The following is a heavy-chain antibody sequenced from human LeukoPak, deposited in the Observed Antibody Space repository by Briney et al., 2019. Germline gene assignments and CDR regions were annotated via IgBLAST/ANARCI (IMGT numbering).Heavy chain of an antibody. Sequence: SETLSLTCTVSGGSISSYYWSWIRQPPGKGLEWIGYIYYSGSTNYNPSLKSRVTISVDTSKNQFSLKLSSVTAADTAVYFCTRYILTVTGYWYFDLWGRGTLVTVSS. CDR1: GGSISSYY. V-gene: IGHV4-59*08. J-gene: IGHJ2*01. D-gene: IGHD3-9*01. CDR2: IYYSGST. CDR3: TRYILTVTGYWYFDL.